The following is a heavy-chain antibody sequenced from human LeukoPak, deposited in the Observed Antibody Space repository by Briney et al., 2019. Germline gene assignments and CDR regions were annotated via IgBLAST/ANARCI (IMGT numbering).Heavy chain of an antibody. J-gene: IGHJ4*02. CDR1: GFTFSSYG. Sequence: GGSLRLSCAASGFTFSSYGMHWVRQAPGKGLEWVAFIPYDGSNKYYADYADSVKGRFTISRDNSKNTLYLQMNSLRAEDTAVYYCARDHSTSPPADFWGQGTLVTVSS. V-gene: IGHV3-30*02. D-gene: IGHD2-2*01. CDR2: IPYDGSNK. CDR3: ARDHSTSPPADF.